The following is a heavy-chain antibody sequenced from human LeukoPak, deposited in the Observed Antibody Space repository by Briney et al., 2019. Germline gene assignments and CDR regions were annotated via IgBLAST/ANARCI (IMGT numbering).Heavy chain of an antibody. CDR3: TAYYDILTGLAEYFQF. J-gene: IGHJ1*01. D-gene: IGHD3-9*01. CDR2: ISGSGGTT. V-gene: IGHV3-23*01. Sequence: GGSLRLSCAVSGFTFSGYAMSWVRQAPGKGLEWVSAISGSGGTTYYADSVKGRFTISRDDSKNTFYLQMNSLRAGDTAVYYCTAYYDILTGLAEYFQFWGQGTLVTVSS. CDR1: GFTFSGYA.